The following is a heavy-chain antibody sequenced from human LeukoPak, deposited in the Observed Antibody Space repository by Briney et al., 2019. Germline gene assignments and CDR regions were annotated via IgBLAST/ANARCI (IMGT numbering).Heavy chain of an antibody. CDR2: INPNSGGT. V-gene: IGHV1-2*02. Sequence: ASVKVSCKASGYTFTGYYMHWVRQAPGQGLEWMGWINPNSGGTNYAQKFQGRVTMTRDTSISTAYMELSSLRSEDTAVYYCAGNKMATILGYFDYWGQGTLVTVSS. J-gene: IGHJ4*02. CDR1: GYTFTGYY. D-gene: IGHD5-24*01. CDR3: AGNKMATILGYFDY.